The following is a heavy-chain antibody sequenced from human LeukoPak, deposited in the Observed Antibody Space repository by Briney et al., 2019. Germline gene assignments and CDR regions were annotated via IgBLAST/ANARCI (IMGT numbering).Heavy chain of an antibody. D-gene: IGHD3-3*01. J-gene: IGHJ4*02. CDR1: GFTFSDYW. Sequence: PGGSLRLSCAASGFTFSDYWMSWVCQAPGKGLEWVANIKQDGGEKYHVDSVKGRLTISRDNAKNSLYLQMNSLRDEDTAVYYCARGVYELDYWGQGTLVTVSS. CDR3: ARGVYELDY. CDR2: IKQDGGEK. V-gene: IGHV3-7*01.